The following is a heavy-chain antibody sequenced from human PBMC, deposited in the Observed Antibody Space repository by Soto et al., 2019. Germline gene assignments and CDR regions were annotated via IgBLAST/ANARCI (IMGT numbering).Heavy chain of an antibody. CDR2: ISGSGGST. J-gene: IGHJ6*02. CDR1: GFTFSLYA. D-gene: IGHD2-2*01. V-gene: IGHV3-23*01. Sequence: EVQLLESGGGLVQPGGSLRLSCAASGFTFSLYAMSWVRQAPGKGLEWVSVISGSGGSTYYADSVKGRFTVFRDNSKNTLYLQMNSLGVEDTAVYYCAKSVGGTNYYYGMDVWGRGTTVTVSS. CDR3: AKSVGGTNYYYGMDV.